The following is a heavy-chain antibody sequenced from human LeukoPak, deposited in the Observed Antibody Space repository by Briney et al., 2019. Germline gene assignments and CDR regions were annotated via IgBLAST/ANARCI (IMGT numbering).Heavy chain of an antibody. D-gene: IGHD3-16*01. CDR3: ARDGARADYYYYYIDI. CDR2: INPNSGGT. V-gene: IGHV1-2*02. CDR1: GYTFTSYG. Sequence: LWASVKVSCKASGYTFTSYGSSWVRQAPGQGLEWMGWINPNSGGTNYAQKFQGRVTMTRDTSISTAYMELSRLRSDDTAVYYCARDGARADYYYYYIDIWGKGTTVTVSS. J-gene: IGHJ6*03.